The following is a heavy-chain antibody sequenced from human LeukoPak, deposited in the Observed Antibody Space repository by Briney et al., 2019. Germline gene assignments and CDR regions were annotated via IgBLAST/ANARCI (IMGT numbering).Heavy chain of an antibody. CDR3: AKDGGSSGYYPLDY. V-gene: IGHV3-43*02. Sequence: GGSLRLSCAASELTFAANAMDWVRQAPGKGLEGFSLISGDGGSPYYADSVKGRFTISRDNSKTSLYLQMNSLRTEDTAVYYCAKDGGSSGYYPLDYWGQGTLVTVSS. J-gene: IGHJ4*02. CDR1: ELTFAANA. CDR2: ISGDGGSP. D-gene: IGHD3-22*01.